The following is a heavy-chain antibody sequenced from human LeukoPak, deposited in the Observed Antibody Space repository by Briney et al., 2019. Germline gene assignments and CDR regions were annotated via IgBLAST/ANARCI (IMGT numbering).Heavy chain of an antibody. J-gene: IGHJ1*01. CDR2: IYTSGST. CDR3: AGDTPVYFQH. V-gene: IGHV4-4*07. Sequence: PSETLSLTCTVSGGSISSYSWSWIRQPAGKGLEWIGRIYTSGSTTYNPSLTSRVTMSVDTSPNNFSLKLSSVTPADTAAYYCAGDTPVYFQHWGQGTLVTVSS. CDR1: GGSISSYS.